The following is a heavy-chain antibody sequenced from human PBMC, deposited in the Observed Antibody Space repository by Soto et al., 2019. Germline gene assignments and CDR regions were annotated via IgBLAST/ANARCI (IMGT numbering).Heavy chain of an antibody. CDR3: ARTGYSSGWYYFDY. Sequence: ASETLSLTCTVSGGSVISGSYYWSWIRQPPGKGLEWIGYIYYSGSTNYNPSLKSRVTITVDTSKNQFSLKLSSVTAADTAVYYCARTGYSSGWYYFDYWGQGTLVTVSS. D-gene: IGHD6-19*01. CDR1: GGSVISGSYY. J-gene: IGHJ4*02. V-gene: IGHV4-61*01. CDR2: IYYSGST.